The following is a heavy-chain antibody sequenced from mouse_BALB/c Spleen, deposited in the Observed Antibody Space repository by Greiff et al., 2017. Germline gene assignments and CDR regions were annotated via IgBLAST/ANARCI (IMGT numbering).Heavy chain of an antibody. D-gene: IGHD1-1*01. V-gene: IGHV1S135*01. CDR3: ARLGSSGDWFAY. J-gene: IGHJ3*01. CDR1: GYSFTSYY. CDR2: IDPFNGGT. Sequence: EVQLVESGPELMKPGASVKISCKASGYSFTSYYIHWVKQSHGKSLEWIGYIDPFNGGTSYNQKFKGKATLTVDKSSSTAYMHLSSLTSEDSAVYYCARLGSSGDWFAYWGQGTLVTVSA.